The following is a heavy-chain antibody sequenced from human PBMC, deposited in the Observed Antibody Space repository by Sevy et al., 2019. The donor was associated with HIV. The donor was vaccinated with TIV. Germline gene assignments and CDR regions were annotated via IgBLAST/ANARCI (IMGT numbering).Heavy chain of an antibody. V-gene: IGHV3-7*01. D-gene: IGHD3-22*01. CDR1: GFTFSNYW. Sequence: GGSLRLSCAASGFTFSNYWMSWVRQAPGKGLEWVANIRQDGSEKYIVDSVKGRFAISRDNAKNSLYLQMKSLRAEDTAVYYCARPYRTDPFYYSGSSGYYSTTYFDYWGQGTLVTVSS. CDR3: ARPYRTDPFYYSGSSGYYSTTYFDY. J-gene: IGHJ4*02. CDR2: IRQDGSEK.